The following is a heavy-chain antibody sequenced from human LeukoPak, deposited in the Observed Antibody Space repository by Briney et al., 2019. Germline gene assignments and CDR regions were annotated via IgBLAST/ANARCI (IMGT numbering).Heavy chain of an antibody. J-gene: IGHJ4*02. V-gene: IGHV4-34*01. CDR1: GGSFSGYY. CDR3: ARDGVLYCSGGSCYPHFDY. CDR2: INHSGST. Sequence: SETLSLTCAVYGGSFSGYYWSWIRQPPGKGLGWIGEINHSGSTNYNPSLKSRVTISVDTSKNQFSLKLSSVTAADTAVYYCARDGVLYCSGGSCYPHFDYWGQGTLVTVSS. D-gene: IGHD2-15*01.